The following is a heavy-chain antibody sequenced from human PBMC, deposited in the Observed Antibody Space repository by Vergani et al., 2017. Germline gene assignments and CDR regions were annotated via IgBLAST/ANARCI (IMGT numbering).Heavy chain of an antibody. CDR2: IYYSGST. V-gene: IGHV4-59*01. D-gene: IGHD3-3*01. CDR1: GGSISSYY. CDR3: ARDGVGQGTAVDY. Sequence: QVQLQESGPGLVKPSETLSLTCTVPGGSISSYYWSWIRQPPGKGLEWIGYIYYSGSTNYNPSLKSRGTIPVDTSKNQFSLKLSSVTAADTAVYYCARDGVGQGTAVDYWGQGTLVTVSS. J-gene: IGHJ4*02.